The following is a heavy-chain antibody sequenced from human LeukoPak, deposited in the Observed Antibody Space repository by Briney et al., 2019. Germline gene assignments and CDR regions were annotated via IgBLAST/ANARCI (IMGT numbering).Heavy chain of an antibody. V-gene: IGHV3-43*02. Sequence: SGGSLRLSCAASGFTFDDYAMHWVRQAPGKGLEWVSLISGDGGSTYYADSVKGRFTISRDNSKNSLYLQMNSLRTEDTALYYCAKDAHYYDSSGYYPDWGQGTLVTVSS. CDR3: AKDAHYYDSSGYYPD. CDR1: GFTFDDYA. J-gene: IGHJ4*02. CDR2: ISGDGGST. D-gene: IGHD3-22*01.